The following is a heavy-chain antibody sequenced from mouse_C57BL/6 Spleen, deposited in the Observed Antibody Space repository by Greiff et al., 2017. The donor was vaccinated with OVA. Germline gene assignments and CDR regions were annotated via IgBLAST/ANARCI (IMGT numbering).Heavy chain of an antibody. D-gene: IGHD2-2*01. CDR1: GFSLSTFGMG. CDR3: ARIAGSLWLRRVENWYFDV. J-gene: IGHJ1*03. V-gene: IGHV8-8*01. CDR2: IWWDDDK. Sequence: QVTLKECGPGILQPSQTLSLTCSFSGFSLSTFGMGVGWIRQPSGKGLEWLAHIWWDDDKYYNPALKSRLTISKDTSKNQVFLKIANVDTADTATYYCARIAGSLWLRRVENWYFDVWGTGTTVTVSS.